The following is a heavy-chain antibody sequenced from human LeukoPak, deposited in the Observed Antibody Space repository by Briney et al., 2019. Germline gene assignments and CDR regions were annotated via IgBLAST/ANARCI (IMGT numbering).Heavy chain of an antibody. Sequence: SETLSLTCAVYGGSFSGYYWSWIRQPPGKGLEWIGEINHSGSTNYNPSLKSRVTISVDTSKNQFSLKLSSVTAADTAVYYCARGLYSPGSSPSPSLDYWGQGTLVTVSS. CDR2: INHSGST. CDR1: GGSFSGYY. J-gene: IGHJ4*02. V-gene: IGHV4-34*01. D-gene: IGHD6-6*01. CDR3: ARGLYSPGSSPSPSLDY.